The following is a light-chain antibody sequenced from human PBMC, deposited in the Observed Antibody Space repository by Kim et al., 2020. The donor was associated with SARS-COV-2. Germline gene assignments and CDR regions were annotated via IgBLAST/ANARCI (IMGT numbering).Light chain of an antibody. Sequence: EIVMTQSPATLSVSPGERATLSCRASQSISSNLAWYQQKSGQSPRLLIYGASTRATGIPDRFSGSGSGTEFTLTISSLQSEDFAVYYCQLYNNWPLTFGGGTKVEIK. CDR1: QSISSN. J-gene: IGKJ4*01. CDR2: GAS. CDR3: QLYNNWPLT. V-gene: IGKV3-15*01.